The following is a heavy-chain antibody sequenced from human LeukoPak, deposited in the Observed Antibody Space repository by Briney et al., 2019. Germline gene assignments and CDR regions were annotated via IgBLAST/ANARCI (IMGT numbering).Heavy chain of an antibody. V-gene: IGHV3-23*01. D-gene: IGHD3-22*01. CDR1: GFTFSSYA. CDR2: ISGSGGST. CDR3: AKDGGGYDTSGYYYGDY. J-gene: IGHJ4*02. Sequence: GGSLRLSCAASGFTFSSYAMSWVRQAPGKGLEWVSTISGSGGSTYYADSVKDRFTISGDNSKNTLYLQMNSLRAEDTAVYYCAKDGGGYDTSGYYYGDYWGQGTLVTVSS.